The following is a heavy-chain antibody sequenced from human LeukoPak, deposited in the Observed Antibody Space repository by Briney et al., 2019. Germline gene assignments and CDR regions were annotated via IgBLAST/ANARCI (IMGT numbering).Heavy chain of an antibody. CDR1: GFTFSSYS. J-gene: IGHJ4*02. D-gene: IGHD3-22*01. CDR2: ISYDGSNK. CDR3: ARDFAMIVVVYYFDY. V-gene: IGHV3-30*03. Sequence: GGSLRLSCAASGFTFSSYSMNWVRQAPGKGLEWVVVISYDGSNKYYADSVKGRFTISRDDSKNTLYLQMNSLRAEDTAVYYCARDFAMIVVVYYFDYWGQGTLVTVSS.